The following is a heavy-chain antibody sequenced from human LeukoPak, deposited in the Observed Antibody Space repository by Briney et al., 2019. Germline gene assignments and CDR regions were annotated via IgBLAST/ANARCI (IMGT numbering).Heavy chain of an antibody. CDR3: ATDGCSSTSCYKGPGD. CDR2: IIPIFGTA. V-gene: IGHV1-69*13. D-gene: IGHD2-2*02. CDR1: GGTFSSYA. Sequence: GASVKVSCKASGGTFSSYAISWVRQAPGQGLEWMGGIIPIFGTANYAQKFQGRVTITADESTSTAYMELSSLRSEDTAVYYCATDGCSSTSCYKGPGDWGQGTLVTVSS. J-gene: IGHJ4*02.